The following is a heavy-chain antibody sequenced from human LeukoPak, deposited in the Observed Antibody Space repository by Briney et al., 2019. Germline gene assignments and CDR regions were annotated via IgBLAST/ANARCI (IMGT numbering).Heavy chain of an antibody. J-gene: IGHJ4*02. Sequence: GGPLRLSCAASGFTFSRYSMIWVRQAPGKGLEWVSSISSSSSFIYYADSVKGRFTISRDNAKNSLYLQMNSLRAEDTAVYYCARDTPLGSCSTISCPHLDYWGQGTMVTVSS. CDR1: GFTFSRYS. CDR3: ARDTPLGSCSTISCPHLDY. CDR2: ISSSSSFI. D-gene: IGHD2-2*01. V-gene: IGHV3-21*01.